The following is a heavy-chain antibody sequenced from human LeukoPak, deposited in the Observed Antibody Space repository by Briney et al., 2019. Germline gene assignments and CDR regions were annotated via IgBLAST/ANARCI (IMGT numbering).Heavy chain of an antibody. V-gene: IGHV1-18*01. CDR2: ISAYNGNT. CDR1: GYTFTSYG. CDR3: ARDSSGWWGTYGMDV. Sequence: ASVEVSCKASGYTFTSYGISWVRQAPGQGLEWMGWISAYNGNTNYAQKLQGRVTMTTDTSTSTAYMELRSLRSDDTAVYYCARDSSGWWGTYGMDVWGQGTTVTVSS. D-gene: IGHD6-19*01. J-gene: IGHJ6*02.